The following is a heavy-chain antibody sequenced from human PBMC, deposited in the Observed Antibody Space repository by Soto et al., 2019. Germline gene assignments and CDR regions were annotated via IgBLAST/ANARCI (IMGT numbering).Heavy chain of an antibody. CDR2: ISAYNGNT. D-gene: IGHD3-10*01. CDR1: GYTFTSYG. V-gene: IGHV1-18*01. CDR3: ARDRTSYGSGMGYYGMDV. J-gene: IGHJ6*02. Sequence: ASVKVSCKASGYTFTSYGISWVRQAPGQGLEWMGWISAYNGNTNYAQKLQGRVTMTTDTSTSTAYMELRSLRSDDPAVYYCARDRTSYGSGMGYYGMDVWGQGSTVTVSS.